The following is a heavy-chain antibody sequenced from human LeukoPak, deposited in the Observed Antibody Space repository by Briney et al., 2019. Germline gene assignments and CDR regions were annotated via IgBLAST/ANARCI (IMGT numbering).Heavy chain of an antibody. D-gene: IGHD3-10*01. CDR3: ARDYRAYYYGSGSYRAFDI. CDR1: GGSISSGSYY. Sequence: SQTLSLTCTVSGGSISSGSYYWSWIRQPAGKGLEWIGRIYTNGSTNYNPSLKSRVTISVDTSKNQFSLKLSSVTAADTAVYYCARDYRAYYYGSGSYRAFDIWGQGTMVTVSS. J-gene: IGHJ3*02. CDR2: IYTNGST. V-gene: IGHV4-61*02.